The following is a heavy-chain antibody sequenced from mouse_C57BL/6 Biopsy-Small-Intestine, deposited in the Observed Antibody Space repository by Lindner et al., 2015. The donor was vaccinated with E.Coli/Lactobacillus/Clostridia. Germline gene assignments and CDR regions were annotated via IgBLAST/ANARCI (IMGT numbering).Heavy chain of an antibody. CDR2: ISPYSGIS. CDR3: ARNPGTGGYFDY. J-gene: IGHJ2*01. D-gene: IGHD4-1*01. CDR1: DNSFTGYY. V-gene: IGHV1-31*01. Sequence: VQLQESGPELVKPGASVKISCKASDNSFTGYYMHWVRQSRGGILDWIGYISPYSGISSYNQKFKGKATLTVDKSSGTAYMDLRSLTSEDSAAYYCARNPGTGGYFDYWGQGTTLTVSS.